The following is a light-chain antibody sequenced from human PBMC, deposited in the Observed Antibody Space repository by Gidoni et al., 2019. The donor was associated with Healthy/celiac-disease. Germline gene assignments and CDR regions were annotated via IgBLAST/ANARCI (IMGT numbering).Light chain of an antibody. J-gene: IGLJ3*02. CDR1: SSDVGDYNY. CDR3: SSYTSSSTLV. CDR2: DVT. Sequence: QSALTQPASVSGSPGPAITIACTGTSSDVGDYNYVSWYQHHPGKAPKLMIYDVTNRPSGVSNRFSGSKSGNTASLTISGLQAEDEADYYCSSYTSSSTLVFGGGTKLTVL. V-gene: IGLV2-14*03.